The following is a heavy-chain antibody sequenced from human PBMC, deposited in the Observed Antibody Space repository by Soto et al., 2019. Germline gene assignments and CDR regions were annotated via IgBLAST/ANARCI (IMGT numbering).Heavy chain of an antibody. Sequence: PGGSLRLSCAASGFTFSSYSMNWVRQAPGKGLEWVSSISSSSSYIYYADSVKGRFTISRDNAKNSLYLQMNSLRAEDTAVYYCARGSYYYDSTCYSPIDYWGQGTLVTVSS. CDR3: ARGSYYYDSTCYSPIDY. CDR1: GFTFSSYS. CDR2: ISSSSSYI. J-gene: IGHJ4*02. D-gene: IGHD3-22*01. V-gene: IGHV3-21*01.